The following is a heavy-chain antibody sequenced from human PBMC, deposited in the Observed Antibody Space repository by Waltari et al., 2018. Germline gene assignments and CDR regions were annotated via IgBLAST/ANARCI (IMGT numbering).Heavy chain of an antibody. D-gene: IGHD1-26*01. CDR1: GAPFTSYA. CDR3: ARGGGSYGGPADY. Sequence: QVQLVQSGAEVKNPGSQVKFSAKASGAPFTSYAITWLRQAPGQGLEWMGGIIPIFGTANYAQKFQGRVTITADESTSTAYMELSSLRSEDTAVYYCARGGGSYGGPADYWGQGTLVTVSS. J-gene: IGHJ4*02. V-gene: IGHV1-69*01. CDR2: IIPIFGTA.